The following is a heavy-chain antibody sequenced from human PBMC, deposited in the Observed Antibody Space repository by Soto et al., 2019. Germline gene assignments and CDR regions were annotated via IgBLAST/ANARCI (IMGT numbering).Heavy chain of an antibody. CDR1: GFTFTSSA. CDR2: IVVGSGNT. J-gene: IGHJ6*02. Sequence: QMQLVQSGPEVKKPGTSVKVSCKASGFTFTSSAVQWVRQARGQRLEWIGWIVVGSGNTNYAQKFQERVTITRDMSTSTADMELSSLRSEDTAVYYCAAEPPRLGVVVPARYYYYGMDVWGQGTTVTVSS. V-gene: IGHV1-58*01. D-gene: IGHD2-2*01. CDR3: AAEPPRLGVVVPARYYYYGMDV.